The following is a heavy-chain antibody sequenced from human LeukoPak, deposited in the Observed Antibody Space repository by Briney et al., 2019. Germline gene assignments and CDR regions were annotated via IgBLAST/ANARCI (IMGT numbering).Heavy chain of an antibody. V-gene: IGHV3-23*01. Sequence: GGSLRLSCAASGFPFSSYAMTWVRQAPGKGLGWVSSITGSGASTYYAASVKGRFSISKDKSTNTLYLQMNSLRVEDTGVYYCAKSSTKNWASSVFDFWGQGTMVAVSS. CDR2: ITGSGAST. CDR1: GFPFSSYA. D-gene: IGHD2-8*01. CDR3: AKSSTKNWASSVFDF. J-gene: IGHJ3*01.